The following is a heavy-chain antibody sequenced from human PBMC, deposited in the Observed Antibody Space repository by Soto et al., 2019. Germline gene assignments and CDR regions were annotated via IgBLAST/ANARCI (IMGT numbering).Heavy chain of an antibody. D-gene: IGHD1-26*01. Sequence: PSGTLSLTCTVSGGSISSGDYYWSWIRQPPGKGLEWIGYIYYSGSTYYNPSLKSRVTISVDTSKNQFSLKLSSVTAADTAVYYCARVAVGAPYYYYGMDVWGQGTTVTVSS. V-gene: IGHV4-30-4*01. CDR1: GGSISSGDYY. CDR3: ARVAVGAPYYYYGMDV. CDR2: IYYSGST. J-gene: IGHJ6*02.